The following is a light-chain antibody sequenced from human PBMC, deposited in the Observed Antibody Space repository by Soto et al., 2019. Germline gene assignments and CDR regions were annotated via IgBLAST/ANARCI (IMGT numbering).Light chain of an antibody. J-gene: IGLJ1*01. CDR1: SSDIGHYDY. Sequence: QSVLTQPASVSGSPGQSITISCTRTSSDIGHYDYVSWYQQHPGKAPKLMIYHVTYRPSGVSNRYSGSKYGNSASLTISGLQADDEADYYCCSLTTSHTYVFGSGTKVTVL. CDR3: CSLTTSHTYV. V-gene: IGLV2-14*03. CDR2: HVT.